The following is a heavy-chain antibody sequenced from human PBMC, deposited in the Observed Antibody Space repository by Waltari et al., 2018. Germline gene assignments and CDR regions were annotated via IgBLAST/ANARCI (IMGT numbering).Heavy chain of an antibody. D-gene: IGHD2-2*01. CDR2: INHSGST. CDR3: ARHAYPRGWYFDL. CDR1: GGSCSGYY. J-gene: IGHJ2*01. Sequence: QVQLQQWGAGLLKPSETMSLTCAVYGGSCSGYYWSWIRQPPGKGLEWIGEINHSGSTNYNPSLKSRVTISVDTSKNQFSLKLSSVTAADTAVYYCARHAYPRGWYFDLWGRGTLVTVSS. V-gene: IGHV4-34*01.